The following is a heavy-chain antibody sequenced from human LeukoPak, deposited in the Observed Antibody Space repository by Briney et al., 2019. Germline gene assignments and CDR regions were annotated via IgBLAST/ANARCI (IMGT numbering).Heavy chain of an antibody. CDR1: GFTFSSSG. CDR2: IWSEGSKE. D-gene: IGHD2-15*01. CDR3: ARVFCTGGSCYGPFDY. V-gene: IGHV3-33*01. J-gene: IGHJ4*02. Sequence: QPGRSLRLSCAASGFTFSSSGMHWVRQAPGKGLEWVAVIWSEGSKEYYADSVKGRFSISRDNSRNTVYVQMNSLRAEDTAIYYCARVFCTGGSCYGPFDYWGQGTLVTVSS.